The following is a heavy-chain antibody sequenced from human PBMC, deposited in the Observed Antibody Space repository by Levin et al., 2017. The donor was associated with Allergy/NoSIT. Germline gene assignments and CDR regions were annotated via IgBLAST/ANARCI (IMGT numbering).Heavy chain of an antibody. CDR3: ARDRPNSGNYYPFDY. Sequence: PGGSLRLSCTVSGGSITGHYWSWIRQSPGKGLEWIGYIYYSGVTNYNPSLESRVTISVDTSKNQFSLKLRSVTAADTAIYYCARDRPNSGNYYPFDYWGQGTLVTVSS. J-gene: IGHJ4*02. CDR1: GGSITGHY. D-gene: IGHD1-26*01. CDR2: IYYSGVT. V-gene: IGHV4-59*11.